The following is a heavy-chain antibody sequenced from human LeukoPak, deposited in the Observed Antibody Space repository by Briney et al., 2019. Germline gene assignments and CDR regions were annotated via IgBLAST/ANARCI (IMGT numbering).Heavy chain of an antibody. CDR3: ARDQRGIATPTSDY. Sequence: GGSLRLSCAASGFTFSSYWMTWVRQAPGRGLEGVANIKQDGSEKYYVDSVKGRFTISRDNAKNSLYLQMNSLRAEDTAVYYCARDQRGIATPTSDYWGQGTLVTVSS. J-gene: IGHJ4*02. V-gene: IGHV3-7*01. CDR2: IKQDGSEK. CDR1: GFTFSSYW. D-gene: IGHD6-13*01.